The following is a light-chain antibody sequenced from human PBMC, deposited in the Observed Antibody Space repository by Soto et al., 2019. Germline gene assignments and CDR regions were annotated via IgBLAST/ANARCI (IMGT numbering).Light chain of an antibody. J-gene: IGLJ3*02. V-gene: IGLV1-40*01. Sequence: QSALTQPPSVSGAPGQRVTISCTGSSSNIGAGYDVHWYQQFPGAAPKRLIYTNNNRPSGVPDRFSGSKSGTPASLAITGLQTEDEADYYCQSYDSSLSGSVFGGGTKLTVL. CDR3: QSYDSSLSGSV. CDR1: SSNIGAGYD. CDR2: TNN.